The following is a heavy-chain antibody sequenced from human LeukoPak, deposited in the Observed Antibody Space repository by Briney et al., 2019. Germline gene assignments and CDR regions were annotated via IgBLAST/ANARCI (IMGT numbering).Heavy chain of an antibody. D-gene: IGHD3-3*01. CDR2: INPNSGGT. CDR3: ARHGGITVFGEAQPGGAFDI. CDR1: GYTFTGYY. V-gene: IGHV1-2*02. J-gene: IGHJ3*02. Sequence: GASVKVSCKASGYTFTGYYMHWVRQAPGQGLEWMGWINPNSGGTNYAQKFQGRVTMTRDTSISTAYVELSRLRSEDSAVYYCARHGGITVFGEAQPGGAFDIWGQGTMVTVSS.